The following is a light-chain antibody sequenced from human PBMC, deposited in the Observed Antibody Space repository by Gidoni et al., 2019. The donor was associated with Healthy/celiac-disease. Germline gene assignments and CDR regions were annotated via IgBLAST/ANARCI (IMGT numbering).Light chain of an antibody. V-gene: IGKV3-11*01. CDR1: QSVSSY. CDR3: QQRSNWPT. J-gene: IGKJ2*01. Sequence: EIVLTQSPATLSFSPWERATLSCRASQSVSSYLAWYHQKPGKAPRLLIYDASNRATGIPARFRGSGSGTDLTLTISSLEPEDFAVYYCQQRSNWPTFGQXTKLEIK. CDR2: DAS.